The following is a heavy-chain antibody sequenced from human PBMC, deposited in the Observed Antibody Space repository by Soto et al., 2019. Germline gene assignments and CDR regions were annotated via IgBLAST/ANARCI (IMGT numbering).Heavy chain of an antibody. Sequence: QVQLVQSGAEVKKPGSSVKVSCTASGGTFSSYAISWVRQAPGQGLEWMGGIIPIFGTANYAQKFQGRVTITADESTSTAYMELSSLRAEDTAVYYCARVSRYYYDSSGSPDYWGQGTLVTVSS. CDR2: IIPIFGTA. CDR1: GGTFSSYA. V-gene: IGHV1-69*01. J-gene: IGHJ4*02. CDR3: ARVSRYYYDSSGSPDY. D-gene: IGHD3-22*01.